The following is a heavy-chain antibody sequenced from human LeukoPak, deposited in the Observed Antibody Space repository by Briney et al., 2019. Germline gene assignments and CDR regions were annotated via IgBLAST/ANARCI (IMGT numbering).Heavy chain of an antibody. CDR1: GFSLTSYA. Sequence: GGSLRLSCAVSGFSLTSYAMGWVRQAPGKGLEWVAGITDNGYETNYADYVEGRFTISRDTYKSTLDLQMNSLRAEDTAVYYCARDGLWGWAQYDHWGQGILVTVSS. V-gene: IGHV3-23*01. J-gene: IGHJ4*02. D-gene: IGHD2-21*01. CDR2: ITDNGYET. CDR3: ARDGLWGWAQYDH.